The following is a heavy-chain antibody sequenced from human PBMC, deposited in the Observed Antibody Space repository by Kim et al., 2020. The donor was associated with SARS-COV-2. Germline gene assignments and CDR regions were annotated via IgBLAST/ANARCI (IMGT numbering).Heavy chain of an antibody. J-gene: IGHJ6*02. V-gene: IGHV3-30*02. CDR3: AKDTAAAADYGMDV. D-gene: IGHD6-13*01. Sequence: ADSVQARFTSSREKSKNTLYLQMNRLRAEDTAVYYGAKDTAAAADYGMDVWGQGTTVTVSS.